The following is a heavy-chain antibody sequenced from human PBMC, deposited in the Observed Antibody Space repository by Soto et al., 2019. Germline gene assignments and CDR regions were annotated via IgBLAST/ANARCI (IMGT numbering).Heavy chain of an antibody. CDR2: IIPIFGTA. J-gene: IGHJ4*02. CDR1: GGTFSSYA. V-gene: IGHV1-69*13. CDR3: ARDGDTAMPGTYYFDY. D-gene: IGHD5-18*01. Sequence: GASVKVSCRASGGTFSSYAISWVRQAPGQGLEWMGGIIPIFGTANYAQKFQGRVTITADESTSTAYMELSSLRSEDTAVYYCARDGDTAMPGTYYFDYWGQGTLVTVSS.